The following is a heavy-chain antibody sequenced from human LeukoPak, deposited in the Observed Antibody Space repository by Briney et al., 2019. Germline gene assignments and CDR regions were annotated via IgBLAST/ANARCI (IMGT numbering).Heavy chain of an antibody. Sequence: ASVKVSRKASGYTFTDYYMHWVRQAPGQGLEWMGWINPNSGDTNYAQKLQGRVTMTRDTSISTAYMELSSLRSDDTAVYYCASDYSDSSGLGYYYYYMDVWGKGTTVTVSS. D-gene: IGHD3-22*01. CDR1: GYTFTDYY. J-gene: IGHJ6*03. CDR2: INPNSGDT. CDR3: ASDYSDSSGLGYYYYYMDV. V-gene: IGHV1-2*02.